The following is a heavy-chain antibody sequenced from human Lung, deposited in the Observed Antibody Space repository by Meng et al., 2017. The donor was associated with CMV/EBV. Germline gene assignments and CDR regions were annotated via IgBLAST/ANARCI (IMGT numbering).Heavy chain of an antibody. CDR1: GYSFGNYA. CDR2: ISYDGDKK. Sequence: SCVGSGYSFGNYAMHWVRQAPGKGLEWVAVISYDGDKKFYTDSVKGRFTISRDNSKNTLILQMNSLRTEDTAVYYCARVYYDSTNYYFSFGYWGQGXLVTAPQ. J-gene: IGHJ4*02. CDR3: ARVYYDSTNYYFSFGY. V-gene: IGHV3-30*03. D-gene: IGHD3-22*01.